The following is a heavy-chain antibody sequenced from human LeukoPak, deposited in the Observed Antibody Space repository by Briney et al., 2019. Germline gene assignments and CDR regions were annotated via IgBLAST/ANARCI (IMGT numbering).Heavy chain of an antibody. CDR2: IYYSGST. J-gene: IGHJ6*03. CDR1: GGSISSSSYY. Sequence: IPSETLSLTCTVSGGSISSSSYYWGWIRQPPGKGLEWIGSIYYSGSTYYNPSLKSRVTISVDTSKNQFSLKLSSVTAADTAVYYCARGRDWNYWGSIYYYYYMDVWGKGTTVTVSS. D-gene: IGHD1-7*01. V-gene: IGHV4-39*07. CDR3: ARGRDWNYWGSIYYYYYMDV.